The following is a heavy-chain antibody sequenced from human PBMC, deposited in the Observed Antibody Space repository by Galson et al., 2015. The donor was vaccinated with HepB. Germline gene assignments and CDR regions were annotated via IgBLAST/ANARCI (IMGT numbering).Heavy chain of an antibody. D-gene: IGHD4-23*01. CDR2: IDPNNGGS. V-gene: IGHV1-2*06. CDR3: ARGGGNAG. J-gene: IGHJ4*02. CDR1: GFTFTNYY. Sequence: SVKVSCKASGFTFTNYYMHWVRQAPGQGLEWMGRIDPNNGGSKIAQKFQGRVTMTRDTSITTAYIELSRLTSDDTAVYYCARGGGNAGWGQGTLVTVSS.